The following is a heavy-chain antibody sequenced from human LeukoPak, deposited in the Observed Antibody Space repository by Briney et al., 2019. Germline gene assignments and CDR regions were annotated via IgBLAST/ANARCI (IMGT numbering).Heavy chain of an antibody. CDR2: ISGSGGST. CDR1: GFTFNHYG. V-gene: IGHV3-23*01. Sequence: GGSLRLSCAASGFTFNHYGMSWVRQAPGKGLEWVSAISGSGGSTFHADSVKGRFTISRDNSKNTLYLQMNSLRAEDTAVYYCAKATWDIVVVPDAISDYWGQGTLVTVSS. D-gene: IGHD2-2*01. CDR3: AKATWDIVVVPDAISDY. J-gene: IGHJ4*02.